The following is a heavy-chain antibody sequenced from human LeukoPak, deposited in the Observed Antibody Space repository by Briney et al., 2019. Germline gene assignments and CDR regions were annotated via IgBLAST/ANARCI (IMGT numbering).Heavy chain of an antibody. J-gene: IGHJ2*01. D-gene: IGHD5-24*01. CDR3: ARAEMDHWYFDL. CDR2: INPSGGST. V-gene: IGHV1-46*01. CDR1: GYTFTSYY. Sequence: AASVTVSCTASGYTFTSYYMHWVRQAPGQGLEWMGIINPSGGSTSYAQKFQGRVTMTRDTSTSTVYMELSSLRSEDTAVYYCARAEMDHWYFDLWGRGTLVTVSS.